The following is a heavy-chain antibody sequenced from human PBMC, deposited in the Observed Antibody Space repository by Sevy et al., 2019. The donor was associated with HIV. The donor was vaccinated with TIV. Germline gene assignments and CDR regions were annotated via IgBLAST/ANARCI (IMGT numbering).Heavy chain of an antibody. J-gene: IGHJ4*02. Sequence: GGSLRLSCAASGFTFSLYAMNWVRQAPGKGLEWVSAISATGGSTHYADSVKGRFTASRDNSKNTVSLQRNSLRAEDTAIYYCAKGPRWWLSYPRCLDSWGQGTLVTVSS. D-gene: IGHD2-21*01. V-gene: IGHV3-23*01. CDR1: GFTFSLYA. CDR3: AKGPRWWLSYPRCLDS. CDR2: ISATGGST.